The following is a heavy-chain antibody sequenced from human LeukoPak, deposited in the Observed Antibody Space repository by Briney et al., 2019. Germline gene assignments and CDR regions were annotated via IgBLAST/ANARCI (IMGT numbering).Heavy chain of an antibody. CDR1: GFTFSDYY. V-gene: IGHV3-11*01. Sequence: GGSLRLSCAASGFTFSDYYMSWIRQAPGKGLEWVSYISSSGSTIYYADSVKGRFTISRDNAKNSLYLQMNSLRAEDTAVYYCARTEITMVRGVIHYGMDVWGQGTTVTVSS. J-gene: IGHJ6*02. CDR2: ISSSGSTI. CDR3: ARTEITMVRGVIHYGMDV. D-gene: IGHD3-10*01.